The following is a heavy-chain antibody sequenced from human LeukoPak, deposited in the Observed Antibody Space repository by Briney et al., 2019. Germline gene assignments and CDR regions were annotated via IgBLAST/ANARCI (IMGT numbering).Heavy chain of an antibody. V-gene: IGHV3-23*01. CDR1: GFAFSSFA. D-gene: IGHD6-19*01. J-gene: IGHJ4*02. Sequence: GGSPRLSCAASGFAFSSFAMTWVRQAPGKGLEWVSSITGSHGPTYNTDSVKGRFTISRDNSQNTLYLQMNSLRAEDTAVYYCTKDDGYSSGWFDYWGQGTLVTVSS. CDR3: TKDDGYSSGWFDY. CDR2: ITGSHGPT.